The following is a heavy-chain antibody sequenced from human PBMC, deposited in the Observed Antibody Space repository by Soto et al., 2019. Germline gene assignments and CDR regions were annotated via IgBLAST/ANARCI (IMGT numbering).Heavy chain of an antibody. CDR2: INHSGST. D-gene: IGHD2-2*02. V-gene: IGHV4-34*01. J-gene: IGHJ5*02. Sequence: SETLSLTCAVYGGSFSGDYWSWIRLPPGKGLEWIGEINHSGSTNYNPSLKSRVTISVDTSKNQFSLKLSSVTAADTAVYYCARALIVVVRAAIRWFDPPGQATWVSVS. CDR3: ARALIVVVRAAIRWFDP. CDR1: GGSFSGDY.